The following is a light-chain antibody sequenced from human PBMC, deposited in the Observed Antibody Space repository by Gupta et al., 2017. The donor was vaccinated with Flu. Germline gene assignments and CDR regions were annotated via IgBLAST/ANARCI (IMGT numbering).Light chain of an antibody. CDR2: KNN. J-gene: IGLJ1*01. CDR1: SSNIGSNY. Sequence: QSVLTQPPSASGTPGQRVTISCSGRSSNIGSNYVYWYQQLPGTAPKLLIYKNNQRPSGVPERISASKSGTSASLAISGLRAEDEADYYCGTWDDSPNVYVFGTGTKVTVL. V-gene: IGLV1-47*01. CDR3: GTWDDSPNVYV.